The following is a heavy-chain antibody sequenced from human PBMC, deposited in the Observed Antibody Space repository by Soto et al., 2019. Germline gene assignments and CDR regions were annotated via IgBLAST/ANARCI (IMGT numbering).Heavy chain of an antibody. CDR2: IWYDGSNK. CDR1: EVTIVSYG. CDR3: AREVGYYDSSYSLDY. D-gene: IGHD3-22*01. J-gene: IGHJ4*02. V-gene: IGHV3-33*01. Sequence: CGVAEVTIVSYGMHRVSKTPSKGLEWVAVIWYDGSNKYYADSVKGRFTISRDNSKNTLYLQMNSLRAEDTAVYYCAREVGYYDSSYSLDYWGQGTLVTAPQ.